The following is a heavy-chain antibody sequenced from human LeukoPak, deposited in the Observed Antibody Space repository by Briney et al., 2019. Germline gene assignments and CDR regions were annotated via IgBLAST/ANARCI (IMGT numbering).Heavy chain of an antibody. D-gene: IGHD3-22*01. V-gene: IGHV4-39*01. Sequence: SETLSLTCTVSGGSISSSSYYWGWIRQPPGKGLEWIGSIYYSGSTYYNPSLKSRVTISVDTSKNQFSLKLSSVTAADTAVYYCARRYSSGCHPWFDPWGQGTLVTVSS. CDR1: GGSISSSSYY. J-gene: IGHJ5*02. CDR2: IYYSGST. CDR3: ARRYSSGCHPWFDP.